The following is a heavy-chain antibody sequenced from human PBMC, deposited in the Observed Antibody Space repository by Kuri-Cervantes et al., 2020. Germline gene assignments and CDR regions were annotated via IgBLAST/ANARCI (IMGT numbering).Heavy chain of an antibody. Sequence: GESLKISCAASGFTLSDYYMSWIRQAPGKGLEWVSYISSSGSTINYADSVKGRFTISRDNAKNSLYLQMNSLRDEDTAVYYCAGGGGFVVVTAGDYWGQGTLVTVSS. J-gene: IGHJ4*02. CDR3: AGGGGFVVVTAGDY. CDR2: ISSSGSTI. V-gene: IGHV3-11*04. D-gene: IGHD2-21*02. CDR1: GFTLSDYY.